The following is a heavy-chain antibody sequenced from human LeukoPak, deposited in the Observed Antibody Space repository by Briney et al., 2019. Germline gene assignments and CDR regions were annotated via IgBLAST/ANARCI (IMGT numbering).Heavy chain of an antibody. D-gene: IGHD4-17*01. J-gene: IGHJ5*02. V-gene: IGHV4-39*07. CDR2: IYYSGST. Sequence: PSETLSLTCTVSGGSISSSSYYWGWIRQPPGKGLEWIGSIYYSGSTYYNPSLKSRVTISVDTSKNQFSLKLSSVTAADTAVYYCARDQPLNYGDYLPGDRGPNPGEFDPWGQGTLVTVSS. CDR3: ARDQPLNYGDYLPGDRGPNPGEFDP. CDR1: GGSISSSSYY.